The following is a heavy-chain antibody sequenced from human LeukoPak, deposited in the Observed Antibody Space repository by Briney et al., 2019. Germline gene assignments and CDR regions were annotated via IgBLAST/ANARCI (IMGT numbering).Heavy chain of an antibody. CDR1: GGSISSYY. CDR3: ARETSQKGAHYMDV. D-gene: IGHD3-16*01. CDR2: IYYSGST. J-gene: IGHJ6*03. Sequence: SETLTLTCTVSGGSISSYYWSWIRQPPGKGLEWIGYIYYSGSTNYNPSLKSRVTISVDTSKNQFSLKLSSVTAADTAVYYCARETSQKGAHYMDVWGKGTTVTISS. V-gene: IGHV4-59*01.